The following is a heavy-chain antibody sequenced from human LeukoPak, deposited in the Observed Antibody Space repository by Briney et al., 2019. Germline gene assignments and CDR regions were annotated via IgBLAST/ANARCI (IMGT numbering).Heavy chain of an antibody. J-gene: IGHJ4*02. CDR1: GGSFSGYY. CDR3: ARGPPTDYYDSSGFYYVFDY. V-gene: IGHV4-34*01. CDR2: INHSGST. D-gene: IGHD3-22*01. Sequence: ASETLSLTCAVYGGSFSGYYWSWIRQPPGKGLEWVGVINHSGSTNYNPSLKSRVTISVDTSKNQFSLKLSSVTAADTAVYFCARGPPTDYYDSSGFYYVFDYWGQGTLVTVSS.